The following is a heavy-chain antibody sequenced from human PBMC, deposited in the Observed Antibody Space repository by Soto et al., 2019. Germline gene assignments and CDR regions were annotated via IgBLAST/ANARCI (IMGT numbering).Heavy chain of an antibody. D-gene: IGHD6-6*01. J-gene: IGHJ6*02. CDR2: IIPIFGTA. Sequence: QVQLVQSGAEVKKPGSSVKVSCKASGGTFSSYAISWVRQAPGQGLEWMGGIIPIFGTANYAQKFQGRVKIPADDSTSTAYMELSSLRSEDTGVYYGESGLVGTIAARRVTQNYGIDVWGQGTTVTVSS. CDR1: GGTFSSYA. CDR3: ESGLVGTIAARRVTQNYGIDV. V-gene: IGHV1-69*01.